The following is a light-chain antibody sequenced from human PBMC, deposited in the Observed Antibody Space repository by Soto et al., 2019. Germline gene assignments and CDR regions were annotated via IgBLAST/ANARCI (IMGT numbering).Light chain of an antibody. J-gene: IGKJ1*01. Sequence: EVVWTQSPGTLSLSPGERATLSCRASQSVSSSYLAWYQQKPGQAPGLVIYGASSRATGIPDRFSGSGSGTDFTLTISRLEPEDFAVYYCQQYGSSPCTFGQGTKVEIK. CDR2: GAS. CDR3: QQYGSSPCT. V-gene: IGKV3-20*01. CDR1: QSVSSSY.